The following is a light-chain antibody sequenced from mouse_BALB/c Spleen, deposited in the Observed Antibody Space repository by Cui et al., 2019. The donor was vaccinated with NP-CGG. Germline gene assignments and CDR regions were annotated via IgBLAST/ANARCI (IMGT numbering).Light chain of an antibody. CDR2: GTN. CDR1: TGAVTTSNY. V-gene: IGLV1*01. CDR3: VLWYSNHWV. Sequence: QAGVTQGSATTTSPGETVTLTCRSSTGAVTTSNYANWVQEKPDHLFTGLIGGTNNRAPGVPARFSGSLIGDKAALTITGAQTEDETIYFCVLWYSNHWVFGGGTKLTVL. J-gene: IGLJ1*01.